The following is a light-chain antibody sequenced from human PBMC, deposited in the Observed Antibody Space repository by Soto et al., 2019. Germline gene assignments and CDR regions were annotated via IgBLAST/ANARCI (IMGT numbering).Light chain of an antibody. V-gene: IGLV2-14*01. Sequence: QSVLTQPASVSGSPGQSITISCTGSSSDLGAFKYVSWYQQHPGKAPQRMIYEVTNRPSGVSLRFSGSKSGNTASLTISGLQAEDEADYYCSSYTGSSTYVFGTGTKVTVL. CDR3: SSYTGSSTYV. CDR1: SSDLGAFKY. CDR2: EVT. J-gene: IGLJ1*01.